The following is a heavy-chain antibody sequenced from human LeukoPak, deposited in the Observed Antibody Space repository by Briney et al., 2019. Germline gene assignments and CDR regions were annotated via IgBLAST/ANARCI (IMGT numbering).Heavy chain of an antibody. CDR3: AREGRDGYNDY. CDR2: ISYDGSNK. CDR1: GFTFSSYA. V-gene: IGHV3-30*04. D-gene: IGHD5-24*01. Sequence: GESLRLSCAASGFTFSSYAMHWVRQPPGKGLEWVAVISYDGSNKYYADSVKGRFTISRDNSKNTLYLQMNSLRAEDTAVYYCAREGRDGYNDYWGQGTLVTVSS. J-gene: IGHJ4*02.